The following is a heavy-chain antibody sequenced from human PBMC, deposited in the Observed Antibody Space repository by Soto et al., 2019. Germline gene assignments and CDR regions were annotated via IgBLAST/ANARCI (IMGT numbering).Heavy chain of an antibody. CDR1: GYSFSSYW. D-gene: IGHD4-17*01. CDR3: ARLKDLRLYAFDI. Sequence: GESLQISCKGSGYSFSSYWIGWVRQMLGKGLECMGIIYPGDSDTRNSPSFEGQVTISADKSISTAYLQWSSLKASDTAIYYCARLKDLRLYAFDIWGQGTMVTVSS. CDR2: IYPGDSDT. V-gene: IGHV5-51*01. J-gene: IGHJ3*02.